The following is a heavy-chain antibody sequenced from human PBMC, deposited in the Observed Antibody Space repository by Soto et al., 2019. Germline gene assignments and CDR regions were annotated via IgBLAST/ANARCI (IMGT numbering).Heavy chain of an antibody. CDR2: IWHDGSNK. D-gene: IGHD1-26*01. V-gene: IGHV3-33*01. J-gene: IGHJ4*02. CDR1: GNIFSGYG. Sequence: PGGSLRLSCAAPGNIFSGYGMHWVRQAPGKGLEWVAIIWHDGSNKYYADSAKGRFTISRDNSKSTLYLQMDSLRAEDTAVYYCARDGVGATAFFDYLDYWAQGKLVTVSS. CDR3: ARDGVGATAFFDYLDY.